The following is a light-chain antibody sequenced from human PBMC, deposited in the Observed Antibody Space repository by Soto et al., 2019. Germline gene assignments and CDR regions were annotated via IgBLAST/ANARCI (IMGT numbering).Light chain of an antibody. J-gene: IGKJ1*01. CDR3: QQYNNWPPWT. CDR1: QSVSSN. V-gene: IGKV3-15*01. CDR2: GAS. Sequence: EIVMTQSPATLSVSPGERATLSCRASQSVSSNLAWYQQKPGQAPRLLIYGASTRATGIPARFSGSASGTEFSLTISSLQSEDFAVYYCQQYNNWPPWTFGQGTKWIS.